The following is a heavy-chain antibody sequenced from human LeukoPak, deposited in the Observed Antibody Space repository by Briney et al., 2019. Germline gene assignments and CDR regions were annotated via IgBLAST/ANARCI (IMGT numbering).Heavy chain of an antibody. D-gene: IGHD3-10*01. V-gene: IGHV1-3*01. CDR3: AREGGANYYGSGSFDY. Sequence: PMASVKVSCKASGYTFTSYAMHWVRQAPGQRLEWMGWINAGNGNTKYSQKFQGRVTITRDTSASTAYMELSSLRSEDTAVYYCAREGGANYYGSGSFDYWGQGTLVTVSA. CDR1: GYTFTSYA. J-gene: IGHJ4*02. CDR2: INAGNGNT.